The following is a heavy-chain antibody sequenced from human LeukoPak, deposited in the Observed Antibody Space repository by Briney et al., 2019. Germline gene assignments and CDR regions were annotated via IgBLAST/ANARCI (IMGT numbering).Heavy chain of an antibody. Sequence: GGSLRLSCAASGFTFSSYSMNWVRQAPGKGLEWVSSISSSSSYIYYADSVKGRFTISRDNSKNTLYLQMNSLRAEDTAVYYCARDINGDYWFDPWGQGTLVTVSS. V-gene: IGHV3-21*01. D-gene: IGHD4-17*01. CDR3: ARDINGDYWFDP. CDR1: GFTFSSYS. CDR2: ISSSSSYI. J-gene: IGHJ5*02.